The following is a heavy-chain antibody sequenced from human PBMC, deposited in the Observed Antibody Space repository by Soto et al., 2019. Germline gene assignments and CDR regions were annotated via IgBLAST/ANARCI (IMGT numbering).Heavy chain of an antibody. CDR3: ARERVVIGYYYYGMDV. Sequence: ASVKVSCKASGYTFTGYYMHWVRQAPGQGLEWMGWINPNSGGTNYAQKFQGRVTMTRDTSISTAYMELSRLRSDDTAVYYCARERVVIGYYYYGMDVWGQGXTVTVYS. CDR2: INPNSGGT. V-gene: IGHV1-2*02. J-gene: IGHJ6*02. CDR1: GYTFTGYY. D-gene: IGHD3-3*01.